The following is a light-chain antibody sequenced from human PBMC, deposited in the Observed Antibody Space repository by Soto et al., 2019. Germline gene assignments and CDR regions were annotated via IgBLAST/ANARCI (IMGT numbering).Light chain of an antibody. Sequence: EIVLTQSPATLSLSPGERATISCRDSQGFCSFLAWYQQKPCQAPRLLIFDASNRAICIPARFSGSWSGTDFTFPISSLEPEDFAVYYCQQRSNWPTFGGGTKVDIK. V-gene: IGKV3-11*01. CDR2: DAS. CDR1: QGFCSF. J-gene: IGKJ4*01. CDR3: QQRSNWPT.